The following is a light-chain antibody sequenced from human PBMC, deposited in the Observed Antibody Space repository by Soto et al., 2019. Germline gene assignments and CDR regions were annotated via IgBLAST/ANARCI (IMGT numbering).Light chain of an antibody. J-gene: IGLJ1*01. V-gene: IGLV2-14*01. CDR3: SSYTSSSTLDYV. Sequence: QSVLTQPASVSGSPGQSIAISCTGTSSDVGGYNYVSWYQHHPGKAPQLMIYEVSNRPSGVSNRFSGSKSGNTASLTISGLQAEDEADYYCSSYTSSSTLDYVFGTGTKLTVL. CDR2: EVS. CDR1: SSDVGGYNY.